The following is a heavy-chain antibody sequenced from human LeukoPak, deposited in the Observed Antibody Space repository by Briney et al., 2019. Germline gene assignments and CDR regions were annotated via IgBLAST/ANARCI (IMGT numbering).Heavy chain of an antibody. CDR1: GGSISNYY. CDR3: TSDYYDSSGYYPGY. CDR2: IKSKTDGGTT. D-gene: IGHD3-22*01. J-gene: IGHJ4*02. V-gene: IGHV3-15*01. Sequence: ETLSLTCTVSGGSISNYYWSWVRQAPGKGLEWVGRIKSKTDGGTTDYAAPVKGRFTISRDDSENTLYLQMNSLKTEDTAVYYCTSDYYDSSGYYPGYWGQGTLVTVSS.